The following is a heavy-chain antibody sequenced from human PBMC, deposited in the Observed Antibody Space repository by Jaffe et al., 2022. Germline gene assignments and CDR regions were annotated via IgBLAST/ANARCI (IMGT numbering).Heavy chain of an antibody. V-gene: IGHV3-48*03. J-gene: IGHJ4*02. D-gene: IGHD3-22*01. CDR2: ISGSGSTI. CDR3: ARFKADYDTSGFYYSPLLDY. CDR1: GFTFSSFE. Sequence: EVQLVESGGGLVQPGGSLRLSCAASGFTFSSFEMNWVRQAPGKGLDWISYISGSGSTIFYTDSVRGRFTISRDNAKNSLYLQMNSLRAEDTAIYYCARFKADYDTSGFYYSPLLDYWGQGTLVTVSS.